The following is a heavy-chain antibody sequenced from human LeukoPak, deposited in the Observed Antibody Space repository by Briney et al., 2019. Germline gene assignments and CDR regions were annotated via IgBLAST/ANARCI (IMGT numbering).Heavy chain of an antibody. J-gene: IGHJ4*02. D-gene: IGHD5-12*01. CDR2: IRSKNYGGTT. V-gene: IGHV3-49*04. CDR3: TRVIVATKDY. Sequence: GRSLRLSCTGSGFTFGDYAMNWVRQAPGKGLEWVGFIRSKNYGGTTEYAASVKGRFTISRDDSKSIAYLQMNSLETEDTAVYYCTRVIVATKDYWGQGTLVTVSS. CDR1: GFTFGDYA.